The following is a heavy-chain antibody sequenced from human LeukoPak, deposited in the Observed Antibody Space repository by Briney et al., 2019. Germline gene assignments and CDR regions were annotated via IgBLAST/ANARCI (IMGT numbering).Heavy chain of an antibody. CDR1: GFVFSDCG. Sequence: GGSLRLSCAASGFVFSDCGMHWVRQAPGKGLERGAVISYDGSEIHYADSVKGRFVISRDISKSTLHLQMNSLRVEDTAVYHCVKEQNTGWYRVADYWGQGTLVAVSS. J-gene: IGHJ4*02. CDR2: ISYDGSEI. CDR3: VKEQNTGWYRVADY. D-gene: IGHD6-19*01. V-gene: IGHV3-30*18.